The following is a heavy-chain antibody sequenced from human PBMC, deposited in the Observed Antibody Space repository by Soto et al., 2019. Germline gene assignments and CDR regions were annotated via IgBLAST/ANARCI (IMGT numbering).Heavy chain of an antibody. J-gene: IGHJ6*02. V-gene: IGHV3-23*01. D-gene: IGHD2-21*01. Sequence: GGSLRLSCAASEFTFSHYVLSWVRQAPGGGLEWVSSISGSGSSVYLADSVRGRFAMSRDLSTNTVSLQMNSLTVEDTAIYYCAKVRASYLSASYFYYGLEVWGQGTTVTVSS. CDR1: EFTFSHYV. CDR2: ISGSGSSV. CDR3: AKVRASYLSASYFYYGLEV.